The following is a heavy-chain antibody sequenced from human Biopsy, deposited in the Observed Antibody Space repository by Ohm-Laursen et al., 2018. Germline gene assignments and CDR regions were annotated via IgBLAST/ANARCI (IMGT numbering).Heavy chain of an antibody. D-gene: IGHD3-3*01. CDR1: GYTFTNYG. CDR2: INAYNGNT. CDR3: ARDRTPYYDFWSGKSFGNWFDP. J-gene: IGHJ5*02. V-gene: IGHV1-18*01. Sequence: ASVKVSCKASGYTFTNYGISWVRQAPGQGLEWMGWINAYNGNTNYAQKLQGRVTMTTDTSTSTAYMELRSLRSDDTALYYCARDRTPYYDFWSGKSFGNWFDPWGQGTLVTVSS.